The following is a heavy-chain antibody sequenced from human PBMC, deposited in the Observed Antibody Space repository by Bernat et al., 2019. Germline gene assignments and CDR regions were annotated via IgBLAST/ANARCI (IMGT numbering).Heavy chain of an antibody. CDR2: IYYSGSA. D-gene: IGHD3-10*01. CDR1: GGSISSYY. CDR3: ARLIRYGSGTYYADY. V-gene: IGHV4-59*01. Sequence: QVQLQESGPGLAKPSETLSLTCSVSGGSISSYYWSWIRQSPGRGLEWIGYIYYSGSANYNPSLKSRVTISVDTSKNQFSLKLSSVTTADTAVYYCARLIRYGSGTYYADYWGQGTLVTVSS. J-gene: IGHJ4*02.